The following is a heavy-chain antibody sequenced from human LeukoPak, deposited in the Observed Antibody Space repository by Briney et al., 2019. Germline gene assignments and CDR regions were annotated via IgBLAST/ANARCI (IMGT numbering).Heavy chain of an antibody. CDR2: IYYSGTT. CDR3: ARHEWGITNAFDI. CDR1: AGFFSSSDYY. D-gene: IGHD1-14*01. J-gene: IGHJ3*02. V-gene: IGHV4-39*01. Sequence: SETLSLTCTVSAGFFSSSDYYWGWIRQPPGKGLEWIGSIYYSGTTYYNPSLKSRVTISVDTSKKQFSLKLRSVTAADTAVYYCARHEWGITNAFDIWGQGTMVTVSS.